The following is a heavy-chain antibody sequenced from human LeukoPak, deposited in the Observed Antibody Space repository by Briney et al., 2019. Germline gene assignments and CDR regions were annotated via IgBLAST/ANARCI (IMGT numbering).Heavy chain of an antibody. V-gene: IGHV1-2*02. Sequence: GASVKVSCKASGYTFTGYYLHWVRQAPGQGLEWMGWINPNSGGTNYEQKFQGRVTMTRDTSISTAYMELSRLRSDDTAVYYCARDSGDYGDYAYWYFDLWGRGTLVTVST. J-gene: IGHJ2*01. CDR1: GYTFTGYY. CDR2: INPNSGGT. CDR3: ARDSGDYGDYAYWYFDL. D-gene: IGHD4-17*01.